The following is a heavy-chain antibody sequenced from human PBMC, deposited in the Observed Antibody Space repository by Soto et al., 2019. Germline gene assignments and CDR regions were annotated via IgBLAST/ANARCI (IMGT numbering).Heavy chain of an antibody. Sequence: GASVKVSCKASGGTFSSYAISWVRQAPGQGLEWMGGIIPIFGTANYAQKFQGRVTITADESTSTAYMELSSLRSEDTAVYYCARELSSGAGAYDQFFDYWGQGTLVTVSS. J-gene: IGHJ4*02. CDR2: IIPIFGTA. V-gene: IGHV1-69*13. D-gene: IGHD3-22*01. CDR1: GGTFSSYA. CDR3: ARELSSGAGAYDQFFDY.